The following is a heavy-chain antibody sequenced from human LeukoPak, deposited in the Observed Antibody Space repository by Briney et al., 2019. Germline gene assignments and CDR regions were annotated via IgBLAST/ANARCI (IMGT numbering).Heavy chain of an antibody. CDR1: GGSISSYY. CDR3: ARGTKEMTNILGSV. Sequence: MSSETLSLTCTVSGGSISSYYWSWIRQPPGKGLEWIGYIYYSGSTNYNPSLKSRVTISVDMSKSQFSLKLSSVTAADTAVYYCARGTKEMTNILGSVWGQGTTVTVSS. CDR2: IYYSGST. J-gene: IGHJ6*02. D-gene: IGHD3-16*01. V-gene: IGHV4-59*01.